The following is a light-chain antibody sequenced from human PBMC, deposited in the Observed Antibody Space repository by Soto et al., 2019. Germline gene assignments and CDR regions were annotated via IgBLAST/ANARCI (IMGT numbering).Light chain of an antibody. CDR2: GNN. Sequence: QSALTQPPSVSGAPGQRVTISCTGSSSNIGAGYDVHWYLQLPGTAPKLLIYGNNNRPSGVPDRFSGSKSGTSASLAITGLQADDEADYYCQSYDSTLSGSHVVFGGGTKLTVL. J-gene: IGLJ2*01. V-gene: IGLV1-40*01. CDR1: SSNIGAGYD. CDR3: QSYDSTLSGSHVV.